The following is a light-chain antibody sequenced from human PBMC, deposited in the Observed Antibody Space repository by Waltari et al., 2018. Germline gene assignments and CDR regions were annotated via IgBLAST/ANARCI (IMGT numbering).Light chain of an antibody. J-gene: IGLJ3*02. Sequence: QSALTQPASVSGSPGQSITISCTGTSSDDGGYNYVPWYQQHPGKAPKLMIYEVSNRPSGVSNRFSGSKSGNTASLTISGLQAEDEADYYCSSYTSSSTRVFGGGTKLTVL. CDR1: SSDDGGYNY. CDR3: SSYTSSSTRV. CDR2: EVS. V-gene: IGLV2-14*01.